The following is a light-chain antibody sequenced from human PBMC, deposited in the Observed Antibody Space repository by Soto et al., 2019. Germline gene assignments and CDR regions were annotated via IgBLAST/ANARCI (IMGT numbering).Light chain of an antibody. CDR3: SSYTSSSTLV. V-gene: IGLV2-14*01. CDR1: SSDIGGYKY. CDR2: DFS. J-gene: IGLJ1*01. Sequence: QSVLTQPASVSGSPGQSITITCTGTSSDIGGYKYVSWYQQHPGKAPKLMIYDFSNRPSGVSNRFSGSKSGNTASLIISGVHTEDEADYYCSSYTSSSTLVFGTGTKLTVL.